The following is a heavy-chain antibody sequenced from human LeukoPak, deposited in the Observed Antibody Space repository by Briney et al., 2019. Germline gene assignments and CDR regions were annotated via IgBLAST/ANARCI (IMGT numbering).Heavy chain of an antibody. Sequence: GGSLRLSCAASGFTFSGYGMHWVRQAPGQGLEWVAFIRYDGSDKRYADSVKGRFTISRDNSRNTLYLQMNSLRPEDTAVYYCAEDLSGYCSGGSCYPNWFDPWGQGTLVTVSS. V-gene: IGHV3-30*02. CDR2: IRYDGSDK. J-gene: IGHJ5*02. CDR3: AEDLSGYCSGGSCYPNWFDP. CDR1: GFTFSGYG. D-gene: IGHD2-15*01.